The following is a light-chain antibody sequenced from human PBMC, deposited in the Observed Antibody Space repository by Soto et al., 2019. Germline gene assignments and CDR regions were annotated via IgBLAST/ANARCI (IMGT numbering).Light chain of an antibody. CDR3: QQYDNSPYS. CDR1: QSVRSDY. CDR2: GVS. Sequence: EIVLTQSPDTLSLSPGQRATLSCRASQSVRSDYFAWYQQKPGQAPRVIIFGVSTRATGVPDRFSGSGSGTDFTLTISRLEPEDFALYYCQQYDNSPYSFGQGTKVDIK. V-gene: IGKV3-20*01. J-gene: IGKJ2*03.